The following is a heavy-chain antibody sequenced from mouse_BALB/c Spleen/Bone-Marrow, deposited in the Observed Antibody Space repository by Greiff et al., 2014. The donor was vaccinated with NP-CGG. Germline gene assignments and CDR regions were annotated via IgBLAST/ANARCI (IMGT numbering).Heavy chain of an antibody. D-gene: IGHD1-1*01. CDR1: GYTFTSYW. CDR3: ARGSYYYGSSSPWFAY. Sequence: DLVKPGASVKLSCKASGYTFTSYWINWIKQRPGQGLEWIGRIPPGSGTTYYNEMFKGKATLTVDTFSTTAYIQLSSLSSEDSAVYFCARGSYYYGSSSPWFAYWGQGTLVTVPA. CDR2: IPPGSGTT. V-gene: IGHV1S41*01. J-gene: IGHJ3*01.